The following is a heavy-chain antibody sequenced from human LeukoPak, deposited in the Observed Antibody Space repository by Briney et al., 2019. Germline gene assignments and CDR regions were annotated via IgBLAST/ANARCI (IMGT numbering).Heavy chain of an antibody. CDR1: GDGVSSNSAA. CDR3: TRDGYSSTWYVFDF. J-gene: IGHJ4*02. V-gene: IGHV6-1*01. CDR2: TYYRSKWYN. Sequence: SQTLSLTCAIFGDGVSSNSAAWNWIRQSPSRGLEWLGRTYYRSKWYNDYAVSVKSRITINPDTSKNQFSLQLNSVTPEDTAVYYCTRDGYSSTWYVFDFWGQGTLVTVSS. D-gene: IGHD6-13*01.